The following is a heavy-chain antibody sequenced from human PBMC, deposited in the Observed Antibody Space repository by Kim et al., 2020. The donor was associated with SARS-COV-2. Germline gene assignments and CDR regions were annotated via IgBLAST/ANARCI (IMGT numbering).Heavy chain of an antibody. Sequence: GRFTISRDNAKNSLYLQMNSLRAEDTAVYYCARGGYSGYDYVTYYYGMDVWGQGTTVTVSS. J-gene: IGHJ6*02. V-gene: IGHV3-11*06. D-gene: IGHD5-12*01. CDR3: ARGGYSGYDYVTYYYGMDV.